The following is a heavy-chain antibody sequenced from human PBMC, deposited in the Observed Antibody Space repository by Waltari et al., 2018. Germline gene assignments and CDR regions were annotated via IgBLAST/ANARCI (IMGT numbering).Heavy chain of an antibody. CDR1: GGSISSSSYY. CDR3: ARDTGASSWFGWFDP. CDR2: IYYSGST. Sequence: QLQLQESGPGLVKPSETLSLTCTVSGGSISSSSYYWGWIRQPPGKGLEWIGSIYYSGSTYYNPSLKSRVTISVDTSKNQFSLKLSSVTAADTAVYYCARDTGASSWFGWFDPWGQGTLVTVSS. V-gene: IGHV4-39*07. D-gene: IGHD6-13*01. J-gene: IGHJ5*02.